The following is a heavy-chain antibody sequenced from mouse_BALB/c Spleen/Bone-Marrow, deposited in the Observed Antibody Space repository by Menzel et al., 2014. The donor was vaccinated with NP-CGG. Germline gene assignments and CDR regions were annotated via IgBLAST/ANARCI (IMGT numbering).Heavy chain of an antibody. D-gene: IGHD1-1*02. V-gene: IGHV1-9*01. CDR3: ASFYGRFAY. CDR1: GYTFSSYW. CDR2: ILPGSGST. J-gene: IGHJ3*01. Sequence: QVQLQQSGAELMKPGASVKISYKATGYTFSSYWIEWVKQRPGHGLEWIGEILPGSGSTNYNEKFKGKATFTADTSSNTAYMQLSSLTSEDSAVYYCASFYGRFAYWGQGTLVTVSA.